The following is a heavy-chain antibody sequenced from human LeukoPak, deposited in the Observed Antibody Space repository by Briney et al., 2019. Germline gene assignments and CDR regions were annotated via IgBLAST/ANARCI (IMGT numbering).Heavy chain of an antibody. D-gene: IGHD3-10*01. CDR3: ARVLTFYYGSGSYPFREYNYFDP. J-gene: IGHJ5*02. V-gene: IGHV4-61*01. CDR1: GGSVTSGSYY. Sequence: PSETLSLTCTVSGGSVTSGSYYWSWIRQPPGMPLEWIGYIYHSGITLYNPSLKSRVTISVDTSKNQISLKLRSVTAADTAVYSCARVLTFYYGSGSYPFREYNYFDPWGQGTLVTVSS. CDR2: IYHSGIT.